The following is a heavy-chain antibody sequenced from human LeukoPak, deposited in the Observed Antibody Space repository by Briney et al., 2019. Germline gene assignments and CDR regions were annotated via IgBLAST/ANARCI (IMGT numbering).Heavy chain of an antibody. J-gene: IGHJ4*02. CDR2: ISSDGSNK. V-gene: IGHV3-30*18. CDR1: GLSFNSCG. CDR3: AKGSGGSGSFYNHFDC. Sequence: PGGSLRLSCAASGLSFNSCGMHWARQAPGKGLEWVAVISSDGSNKYYADSVKGRFTNSRDNSKNTLSLQMNSLRTEDTAVFYCAKGSGGSGSFYNHFDCWGQRTLVTVSS. D-gene: IGHD3-10*01.